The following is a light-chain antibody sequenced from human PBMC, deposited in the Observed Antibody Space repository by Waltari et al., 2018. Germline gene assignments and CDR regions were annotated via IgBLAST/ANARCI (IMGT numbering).Light chain of an antibody. J-gene: IGLJ3*02. CDR3: ATWDDSLSGPRV. CDR1: RSNISSNY. Sequence: QSVLTQPPSASRTPGQRVTISCSRTRSNISSNYVYRYQQLPGTAPKLLIYRNKQRPSGVPDRFSGSKSGTSASLAISGLRSEDEADYYCATWDDSLSGPRVFGGGTKLSVL. CDR2: RNK. V-gene: IGLV1-47*01.